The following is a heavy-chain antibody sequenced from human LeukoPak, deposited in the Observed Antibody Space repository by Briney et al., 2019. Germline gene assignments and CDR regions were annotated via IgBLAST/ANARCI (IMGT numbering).Heavy chain of an antibody. V-gene: IGHV3-30*03. Sequence: GGSLRLSCAASGFTFSSYSMNWVRQAPGKGLEWVAVISYDGSNKYYADSVKGRFTISRDNSKNTLYLQMNSLRAEDTAVYYCARDWSSIIDPVDYFDYWGQGTLVTVSS. CDR1: GFTFSSYS. CDR3: ARDWSSIIDPVDYFDY. J-gene: IGHJ4*02. D-gene: IGHD2-2*01. CDR2: ISYDGSNK.